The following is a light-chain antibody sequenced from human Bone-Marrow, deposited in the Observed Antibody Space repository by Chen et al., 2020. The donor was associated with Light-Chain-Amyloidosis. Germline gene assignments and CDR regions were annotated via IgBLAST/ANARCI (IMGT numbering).Light chain of an antibody. CDR3: QQSRTFRA. Sequence: DIRLTQSPSSLSPSVGDRVTITCRAIQNIGTYVHWYQQKSGRAPKLLLSGAYNRQSGVPTRFGGTGSGTDFTLIITSLQPEDFATYYCQQSRTFRAFGQGTKVEVK. J-gene: IGKJ1*01. CDR2: GAY. V-gene: IGKV1-39*01. CDR1: QNIGTY.